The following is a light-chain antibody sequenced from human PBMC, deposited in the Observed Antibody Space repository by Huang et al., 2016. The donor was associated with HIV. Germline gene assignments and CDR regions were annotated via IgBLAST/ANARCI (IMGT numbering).Light chain of an antibody. CDR1: QRISTY. CDR3: QHYNKWPPWT. V-gene: IGKV3-15*01. CDR2: GAS. J-gene: IGKJ1*01. Sequence: EIVMTQSPATLSVSPGERFTLSCRASQRISTYLAWYQQKPGQAPRLLIYGASTRATGIPARFSGSGSGTDFTLTISSLQSEDSAVYYCQHYNKWPPWTFGQGTKVEIK.